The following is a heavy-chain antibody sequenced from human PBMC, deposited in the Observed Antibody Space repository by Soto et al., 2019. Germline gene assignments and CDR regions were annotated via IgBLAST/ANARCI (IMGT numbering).Heavy chain of an antibody. CDR2: IYHSGST. J-gene: IGHJ5*02. D-gene: IGHD2-15*01. CDR1: GGSISSGGYS. Sequence: SETLSLTCAVSGGSISSGGYSWSWIRQPPGKGLEWIGYIYHSGSTYYNPSLKSRVTISVDRPKNQFSLKLSSVTAADTAVYYCARAPRVANWFDPWGQGTLVTVS. V-gene: IGHV4-30-2*01. CDR3: ARAPRVANWFDP.